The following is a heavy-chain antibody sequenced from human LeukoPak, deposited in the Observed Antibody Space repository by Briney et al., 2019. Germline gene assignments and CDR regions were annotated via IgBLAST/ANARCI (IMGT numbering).Heavy chain of an antibody. CDR2: INTNTGNP. V-gene: IGHV7-4-1*02. CDR1: GYTFTSYA. J-gene: IGHJ5*02. CDR3: ARDVVECGGDCYQFWSVWFDP. D-gene: IGHD2-21*02. Sequence: ASVKVSCKASGYTFTSYAMNWVRQAPGQGLEWMGWINTNTGNPTYAQGFTGRFVFSLDTSVSTAYLQISSLKAEDTAVYYCARDVVECGGDCYQFWSVWFDPWGQGTLVTVSS.